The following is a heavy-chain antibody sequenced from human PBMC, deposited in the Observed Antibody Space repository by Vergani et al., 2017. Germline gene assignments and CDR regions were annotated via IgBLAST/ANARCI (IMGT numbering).Heavy chain of an antibody. CDR3: ARFFPEPKTWIQLWLSPTTTPR. V-gene: IGHV4-39*07. J-gene: IGHJ4*02. CDR1: GGSISSSSYY. CDR2: INHSGST. D-gene: IGHD5-18*01. Sequence: QLQLQESGPGLVKPSETLSLTCTVSGGSISSSSYYWGWIRQPPGKGLEWIGEINHSGSTNYNPSLKSRVTISVDTSKNQFSLKLSSVTAADTAVYYCARFFPEPKTWIQLWLSPTTTPRWGQGTLVTVSS.